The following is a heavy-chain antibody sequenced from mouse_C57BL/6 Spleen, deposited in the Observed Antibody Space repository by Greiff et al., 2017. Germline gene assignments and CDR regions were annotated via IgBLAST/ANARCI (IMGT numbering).Heavy chain of an antibody. Sequence: EVHVVESGGGLVKPGGSLKLSCAASGFTFSDYGMHWVRQAPEKGLEWVAYISSGSSTIYYADTVKGRVTISRDNATNTLFLQMTSLRSEDTAMYYCASPFTTVVAPFAYWGQGTLVTVSA. CDR2: ISSGSSTI. CDR3: ASPFTTVVAPFAY. D-gene: IGHD1-1*01. V-gene: IGHV5-17*01. CDR1: GFTFSDYG. J-gene: IGHJ3*01.